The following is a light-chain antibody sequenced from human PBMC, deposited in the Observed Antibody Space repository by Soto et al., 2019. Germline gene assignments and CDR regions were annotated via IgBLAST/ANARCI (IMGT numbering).Light chain of an antibody. CDR1: QSVSSSY. J-gene: IGKJ1*01. CDR3: QQYGSSPGGT. V-gene: IGKV3-20*01. CDR2: GAS. Sequence: EIVLTHSPGTLSLSPGERATLSCRASQSVSSSYLAWYQQKPGQAPRLLIYGASSRATGIPDRFSGSGSGTDFTLTISRLEPEDFAVYYCQQYGSSPGGTFGQGTKVEIK.